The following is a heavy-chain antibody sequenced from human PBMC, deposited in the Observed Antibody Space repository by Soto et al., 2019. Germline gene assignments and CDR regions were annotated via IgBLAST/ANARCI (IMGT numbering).Heavy chain of an antibody. Sequence: PSETLSLTCTVSGDSIISSDFYWGWVRQPPGKGLEWIGSIFYLGSSYYNPSLKSRVTMSVDTSKNQFSLRLRSVTAADTALYLCARNSLALRKNNWFDPWGQGIMVTVS. CDR2: IFYLGSS. CDR1: GDSIISSDFY. CDR3: ARNSLALRKNNWFDP. J-gene: IGHJ5*02. V-gene: IGHV4-39*01. D-gene: IGHD3-3*02.